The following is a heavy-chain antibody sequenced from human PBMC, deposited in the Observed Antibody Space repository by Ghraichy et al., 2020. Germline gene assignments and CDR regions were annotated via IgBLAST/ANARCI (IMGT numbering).Heavy chain of an antibody. J-gene: IGHJ6*02. CDR3: ARSKILYKGMDV. CDR2: IYYSGST. D-gene: IGHD2/OR15-2a*01. Sequence: SETLSLTCTVSGGSISSGGYYWSWIRQRPGKGLEWIGYIYYSGSTYYNPSLKSRVTISVDTSKNQFSLKLSSVTAADTAVYYCARSKILYKGMDVWGQGTTVTVSS. V-gene: IGHV4-31*03. CDR1: GGSISSGGYY.